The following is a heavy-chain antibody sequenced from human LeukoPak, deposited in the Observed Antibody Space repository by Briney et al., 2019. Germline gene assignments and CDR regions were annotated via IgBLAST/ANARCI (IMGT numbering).Heavy chain of an antibody. J-gene: IGHJ4*02. D-gene: IGHD3-3*01. CDR1: GGSFSGYY. CDR3: ASHGYLFGGFDY. V-gene: IGHV4-59*10. CDR2: IYTSGST. Sequence: PSETLSLTCAVYGGSFSGYYWSWIRQPAGKGLEWIGRIYTSGSTNYNPSLKSRVTMSVDTSKNQFSLKLSSVTAADTAVNYCASHGYLFGGFDYWGQGTLVTVSS.